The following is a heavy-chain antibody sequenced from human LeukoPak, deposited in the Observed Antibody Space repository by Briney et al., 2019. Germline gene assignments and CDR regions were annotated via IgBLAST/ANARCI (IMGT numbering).Heavy chain of an antibody. CDR3: ARDEGVGERGAY. Sequence: ASVKVSCKASGFTFTNYGISWVRQAPGQGLEWMGWISAYNGDTNYAQKLQDRVTMTTDTSTSTAYMELRSLRSDDAAMYYCARDEGVGERGAYWGQGTPVTVSS. V-gene: IGHV1-18*01. J-gene: IGHJ4*02. D-gene: IGHD3-16*01. CDR1: GFTFTNYG. CDR2: ISAYNGDT.